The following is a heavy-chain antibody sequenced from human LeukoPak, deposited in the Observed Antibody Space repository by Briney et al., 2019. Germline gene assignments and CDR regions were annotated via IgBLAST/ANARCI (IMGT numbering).Heavy chain of an antibody. V-gene: IGHV3-23*01. CDR3: AKARYYNKDAVDF. J-gene: IGHJ3*01. CDR1: GFTFSYYA. D-gene: IGHD3-9*01. Sequence: GGSLRLSCAASGFTFSYYAMSWVRQAPEKGLEWVSGISDNGGTTDYADSVKGRSTISRDNSKTTLYLQMNTLRAEDSAVYYCAKARYYNKDAVDFRGQGTLVTVSS. CDR2: ISDNGGTT.